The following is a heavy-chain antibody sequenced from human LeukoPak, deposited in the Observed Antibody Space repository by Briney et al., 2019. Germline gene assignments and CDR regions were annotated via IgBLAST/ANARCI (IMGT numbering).Heavy chain of an antibody. J-gene: IGHJ3*02. CDR2: ISGSGGST. V-gene: IGHV3-23*01. D-gene: IGHD5-12*01. CDR3: AGAGGLATSRAFDI. Sequence: GGSLRLSCEASGFTFSSYAMSWVRQAPGKGLEWVSAISGSGGSTYYADSVKGRFTISRDKSKNTLYLQMNSLRAEDTAVYYCAGAGGLATSRAFDIWGQGTMVTVSS. CDR1: GFTFSSYA.